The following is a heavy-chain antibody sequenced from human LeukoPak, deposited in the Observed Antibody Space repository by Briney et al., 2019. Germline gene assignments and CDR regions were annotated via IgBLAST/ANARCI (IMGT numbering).Heavy chain of an antibody. CDR3: ASAGAVVNYDFWSGSEN. D-gene: IGHD3-3*01. CDR2: IYYSGST. CDR1: GGSISSGGYY. J-gene: IGHJ4*02. Sequence: SQTLSLTCTVSGGSISSGGYYWSWIRQHPGKGLEWIGYIYYSGSTYYNPSLKSRVTISVDTSKNQFPLKLSSVTAADTAVYYCASAGAVVNYDFWSGSENWGQGTLVTASS. V-gene: IGHV4-31*03.